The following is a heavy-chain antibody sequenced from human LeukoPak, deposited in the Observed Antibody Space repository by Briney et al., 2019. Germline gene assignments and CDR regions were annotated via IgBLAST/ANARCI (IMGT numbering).Heavy chain of an antibody. CDR2: ISSSSSYI. CDR1: GFTFSSYS. CDR3: ARLSVRYCSSTSCLEAHFDY. Sequence: GGSLRLSFAASGFTFSSYSMNWVRQAPGKGLEWVSSISSSSSYIYYADSVKGRFTISRDNAKNSLYLQMNSLRAEDTAVYYCARLSVRYCSSTSCLEAHFDYWGQGTLVTVSS. V-gene: IGHV3-21*01. D-gene: IGHD2-2*01. J-gene: IGHJ4*02.